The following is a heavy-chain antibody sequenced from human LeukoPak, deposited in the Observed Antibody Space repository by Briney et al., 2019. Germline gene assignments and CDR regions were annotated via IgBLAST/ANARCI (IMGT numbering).Heavy chain of an antibody. J-gene: IGHJ3*02. CDR2: ISAYNGNT. Sequence: GASVKVSCKASGYTFTSYGISWVRQAPGQGLEWMGWISAYNGNTNYAQKLQGRVTMTTDTSTSTAYMELRSLRSDDTAVYYCARVWDPNHQDAFDIWGQGTMVTVSS. CDR3: ARVWDPNHQDAFDI. V-gene: IGHV1-18*01. CDR1: GYTFTSYG. D-gene: IGHD3-16*01.